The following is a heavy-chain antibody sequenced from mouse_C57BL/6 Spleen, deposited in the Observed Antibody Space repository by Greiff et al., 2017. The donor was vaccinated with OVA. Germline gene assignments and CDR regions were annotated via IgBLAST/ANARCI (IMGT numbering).Heavy chain of an antibody. V-gene: IGHV3-6*01. D-gene: IGHD2-4*01. J-gene: IGHJ2*01. CDR1: GYSITSGYY. Sequence: VQLKESGPGLVKPSQSLSLTCSVTGYSITSGYYWNWIRQFPGNKLEWMGYISYDGSNNYNPSLKNRISITRDTSKNQFFLKLNSVTTEDTATYYCARRGIYYDYDFDYWGQGTTLTVSS. CDR2: ISYDGSN. CDR3: ARRGIYYDYDFDY.